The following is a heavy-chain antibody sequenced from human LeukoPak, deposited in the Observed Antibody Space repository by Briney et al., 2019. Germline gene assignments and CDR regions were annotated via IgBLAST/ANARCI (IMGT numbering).Heavy chain of an antibody. D-gene: IGHD4-23*01. V-gene: IGHV1-69*04. J-gene: IGHJ4*02. CDR3: ATNDGGTGDYYFDY. CDR1: GGTFSSYA. Sequence: GASVKVSCKASGGTFSSYAISWVRQAPGQGLEWMGRIIPILGIANYAQKFQGRVTITADESTSTAYMELSSLRSEDTAVYYCATNDGGTGDYYFDYWGQGTLVTVSS. CDR2: IIPILGIA.